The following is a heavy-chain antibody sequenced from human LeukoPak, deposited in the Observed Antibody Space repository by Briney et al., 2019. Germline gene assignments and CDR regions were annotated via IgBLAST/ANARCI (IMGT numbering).Heavy chain of an antibody. Sequence: GGSLRLSCAASGFTFSTYAIHWVRQAPGKGLEWVAVISYDGSNKYYADSVKGRFTISRDNSKNTLYLQINSLRAEDTAIYYCARDRGVGSCYSDSCVYNWFDPWGQGTLVTVSS. CDR2: ISYDGSNK. J-gene: IGHJ5*02. D-gene: IGHD2-15*01. CDR3: ARDRGVGSCYSDSCVYNWFDP. V-gene: IGHV3-30*19. CDR1: GFTFSTYA.